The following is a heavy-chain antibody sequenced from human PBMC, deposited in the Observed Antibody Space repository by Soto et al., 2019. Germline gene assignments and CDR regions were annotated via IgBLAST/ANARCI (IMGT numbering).Heavy chain of an antibody. V-gene: IGHV4-59*11. CDR2: IHYSGST. D-gene: IGHD3-16*01. Sequence: SETLSLTCTVSGVSITSHYWTWIRQPPGKGLEWIGNIHYSGSTNYSPSLKGRVIISVDTSENQSSQKLSSVTTADTAVYYCTVGGAGHPFDYWGQGTLVTV. J-gene: IGHJ4*02. CDR3: TVGGAGHPFDY. CDR1: GVSITSHY.